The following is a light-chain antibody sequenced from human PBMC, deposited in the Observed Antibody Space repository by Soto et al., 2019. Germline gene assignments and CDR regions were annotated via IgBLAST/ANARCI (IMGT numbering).Light chain of an antibody. V-gene: IGLV4-69*01. CDR3: QTWGTGIRVV. J-gene: IGLJ2*01. CDR2: LNSDGSH. Sequence: QPVLTQSPSASASLGASVKLTCTLSSGHSSYAIAWHQQQPEKGPRYLMKLNSDGSHSKGDGIPDRFSGSSSGAERYLTISSLQSEDEAVYYCQTWGTGIRVVFGGGTQLTVL. CDR1: SGHSSYA.